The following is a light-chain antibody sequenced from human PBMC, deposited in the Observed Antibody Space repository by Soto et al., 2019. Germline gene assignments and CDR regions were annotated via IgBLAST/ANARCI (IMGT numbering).Light chain of an antibody. V-gene: IGKV3-11*01. CDR2: DVS. CDR1: QSVGSS. CDR3: QQRSNWPLT. J-gene: IGKJ4*01. Sequence: EIVLTQSPATLSLSPGEGATLSCRASQSVGSSLAWYQQKPGQAPRLLIYDVSNRATGIPDRFSGSGSGTHLTLSISSLAAEDFAVYYCQQRSNWPLTFGGGTKV.